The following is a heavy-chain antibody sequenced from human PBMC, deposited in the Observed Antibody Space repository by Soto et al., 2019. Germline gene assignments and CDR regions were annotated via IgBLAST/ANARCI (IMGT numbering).Heavy chain of an antibody. CDR3: ARFVLQQRPTIDF. D-gene: IGHD1-26*01. V-gene: IGHV1-8*01. CDR1: GYTFTSYD. J-gene: IGHJ4*02. CDR2: MNPESRNT. Sequence: QVQLVQSGAEVKEPGASVRVSCKASGYTFTSYDINWVRQATGQGLEWMGWMNPESRNTGYAQKVQGSVTMTRDTSISTAYMALTSLRSEDTTVYYCARFVLQQRPTIDFWGQGTLVTVSS.